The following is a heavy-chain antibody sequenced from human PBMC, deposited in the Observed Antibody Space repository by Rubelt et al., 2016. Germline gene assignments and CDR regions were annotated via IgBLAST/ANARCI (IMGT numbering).Heavy chain of an antibody. CDR1: GGSISSSSYY. CDR3: ARHWGSAVAVPFDY. CDR2: IYYSGCT. Sequence: QLQLQESGPGLVKPSETLSLTCTVSGGSISSSSYYWGWIRQPPGKGLEWIGSIYYSGCTYYTPSLKSRFTISLDTSKNQFSLNLSSVTAADTAVYYCARHWGSAVAVPFDYWGQGTLVTVSS. V-gene: IGHV4-39*01. D-gene: IGHD6-19*01. J-gene: IGHJ4*02.